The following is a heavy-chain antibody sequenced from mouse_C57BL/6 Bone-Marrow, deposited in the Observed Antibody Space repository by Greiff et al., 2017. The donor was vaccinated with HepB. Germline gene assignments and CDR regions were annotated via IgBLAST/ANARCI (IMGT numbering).Heavy chain of an antibody. V-gene: IGHV5-17*01. J-gene: IGHJ1*03. CDR2: ISSGSSTI. Sequence: EVQLVESGGGLVKPGGSLKLSCAASGFTFSDYGMHWVRQAPEKGLEWVAYISSGSSTIYYADTVKGRFTITRDNAKNTLFLQMTSLSAEDTAMYYCTTANWYIDVWGTGTTVTVSS. CDR3: TTANWYIDV. CDR1: GFTFSDYG. D-gene: IGHD1-2*01.